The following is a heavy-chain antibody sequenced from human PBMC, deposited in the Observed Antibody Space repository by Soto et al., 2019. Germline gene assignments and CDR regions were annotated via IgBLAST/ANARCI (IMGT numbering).Heavy chain of an antibody. CDR1: GFSLSTSGVG. Sequence: SGPTLVNPTQTLTLTCTFSGFSLSTSGVGVGWIRQPPGKALEWLAFIYWDDDKRYSPSLKSRLTITKDTSKNQVVLTMTNMDPVDTATYYCAHSSYYIWGSYRNTPWFDPWGQGTLVTVSS. CDR2: IYWDDDK. D-gene: IGHD3-16*02. V-gene: IGHV2-5*02. CDR3: AHSSYYIWGSYRNTPWFDP. J-gene: IGHJ5*02.